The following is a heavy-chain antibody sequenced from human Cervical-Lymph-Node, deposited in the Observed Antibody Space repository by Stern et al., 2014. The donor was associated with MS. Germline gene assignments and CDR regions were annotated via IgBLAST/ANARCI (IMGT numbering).Heavy chain of an antibody. CDR1: GFTFRSYT. J-gene: IGHJ4*02. D-gene: IGHD5-12*01. CDR2: IDGNEDD. V-gene: IGHV3-23*04. CDR3: ATRLTSHFDY. Sequence: EVQLVESGGGLLQPGGCLRLSCAASGFTFRSYTLNWVRRAPGKGLEWVSTIDGNEDDHYADSVKGRFTISRDNSKNTVFLQMNSLRADDTAIYYCATRLTSHFDYWGQGTLVAVSS.